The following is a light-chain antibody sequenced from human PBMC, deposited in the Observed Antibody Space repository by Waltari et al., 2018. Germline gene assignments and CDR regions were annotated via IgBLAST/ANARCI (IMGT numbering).Light chain of an antibody. CDR2: AAS. CDR3: QQSYSVPLT. V-gene: IGKV1-39*01. J-gene: IGKJ1*01. CDR1: QFINNY. Sequence: DIQMTQSPSSLSASVGDTVTISCRASQFINNYLNWYQQKPGKAPKLLIYAASILKHGVPAKFRGSGSATDFTLTISSLQFEDFATYYCQQSYSVPLTFGQGTRVEIK.